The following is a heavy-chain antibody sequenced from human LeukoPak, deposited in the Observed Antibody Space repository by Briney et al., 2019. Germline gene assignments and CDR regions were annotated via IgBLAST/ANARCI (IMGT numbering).Heavy chain of an antibody. D-gene: IGHD5-12*01. Sequence: GGSLRLSCAASGFTFSHYAMHWVRQAPGEGLQWVAFISYSGNNYYYADSVKGRFIISRDDSKNTLYVEMNSLRLDDTAIYYCARGPPTSRSGAHFDYWGQGSLVTVSS. J-gene: IGHJ4*02. CDR3: ARGPPTSRSGAHFDY. CDR2: ISYSGNNY. CDR1: GFTFSHYA. V-gene: IGHV3-30*03.